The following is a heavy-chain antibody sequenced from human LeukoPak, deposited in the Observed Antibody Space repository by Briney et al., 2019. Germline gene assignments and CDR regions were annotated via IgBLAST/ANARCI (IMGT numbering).Heavy chain of an antibody. J-gene: IGHJ3*02. CDR1: GFTFSIYG. Sequence: GGSLRLSCAASGFTFSIYGMHWVRQAPGKGLEWVAVIWYDGGKKYYAESVKGRFTISRDNSKNTLYLQMNSLRVEDTAVYYCARAQDYDSSGYVDAFDMWGQGTMVTVSS. CDR3: ARAQDYDSSGYVDAFDM. CDR2: IWYDGGKK. V-gene: IGHV3-33*01. D-gene: IGHD3-22*01.